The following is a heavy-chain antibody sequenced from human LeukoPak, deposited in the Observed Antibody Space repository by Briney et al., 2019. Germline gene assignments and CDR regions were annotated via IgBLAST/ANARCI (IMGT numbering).Heavy chain of an antibody. CDR2: ISAYNGNT. CDR1: GYTFTSYG. CDR3: ARDPSNSSGYHAHFDS. J-gene: IGHJ4*02. V-gene: IGHV1-18*01. D-gene: IGHD3-22*01. Sequence: ASVKVSCKASGYTFTSYGISWVRQAPGQGLEWMGWISAYNGNTNYAQKLQGRVTMTTDASTKTAYIELRSLRSDDTAMYYCARDPSNSSGYHAHFDSWGQGTLVTVSS.